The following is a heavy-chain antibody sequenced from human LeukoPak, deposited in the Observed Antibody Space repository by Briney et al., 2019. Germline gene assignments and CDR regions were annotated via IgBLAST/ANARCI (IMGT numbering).Heavy chain of an antibody. V-gene: IGHV4-30-4*01. J-gene: IGHJ4*02. D-gene: IGHD6-6*01. CDR2: VSNGGST. CDR1: GGSISSADYY. CDR3: ARGPGGSSSSDFDY. Sequence: PSETLSLTCTVSGGSISSADYYWSWIRQPPGKGLEWIGSVSNGGSTYYNPSLKSRVNISLDTSKNQFSLKLSSVTAADTAVYYCARGPGGSSSSDFDYWGQGTLVTVSS.